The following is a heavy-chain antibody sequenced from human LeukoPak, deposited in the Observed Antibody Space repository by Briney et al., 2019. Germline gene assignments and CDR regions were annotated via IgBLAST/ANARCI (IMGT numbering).Heavy chain of an antibody. D-gene: IGHD3-16*01. CDR3: ASLGQGKEIVY. V-gene: IGHV1-2*06. Sequence: IGRINPHSGGTNYPQQLEGRVTMTRETSISTAYMELSRLRSDDTAVYYCASLGQGKEIVYWGQGTLVTVSS. CDR2: INPHSGGT. J-gene: IGHJ4*02.